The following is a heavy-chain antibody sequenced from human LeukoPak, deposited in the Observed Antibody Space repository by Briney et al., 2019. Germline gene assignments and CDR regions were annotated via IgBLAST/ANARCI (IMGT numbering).Heavy chain of an antibody. CDR3: AKSWNYYDSSGDDALDI. V-gene: IGHV1-2*02. CDR2: INPNSGGT. Sequence: ASVKVSCKASGYTFTGYYMHWVRQAPGQGLEWMGWINPNSGGTNYAQKFQGRVTMTRDTSISTAYMELSRLRSDDTAVYYCAKSWNYYDSSGDDALDIWGQGTMVTVSS. J-gene: IGHJ3*02. CDR1: GYTFTGYY. D-gene: IGHD3-22*01.